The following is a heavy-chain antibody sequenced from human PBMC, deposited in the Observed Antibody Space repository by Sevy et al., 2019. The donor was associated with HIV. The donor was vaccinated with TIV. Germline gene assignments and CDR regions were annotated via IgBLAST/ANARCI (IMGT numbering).Heavy chain of an antibody. D-gene: IGHD2-8*01. CDR1: GFAFYEYS. J-gene: IGHJ4*02. CDR2: LSFGCGKI. Sequence: GGSLRLSCAASGFAFYEYSMSWIRQAPGKGLEWVATLSFGCGKINYEDSVKGRFTISRDNSKNSLYLQMDNLRVEDTALYYCAREGCSRPHDYWGQGTRVTVSS. V-gene: IGHV3-23*01. CDR3: AREGCSRPHDY.